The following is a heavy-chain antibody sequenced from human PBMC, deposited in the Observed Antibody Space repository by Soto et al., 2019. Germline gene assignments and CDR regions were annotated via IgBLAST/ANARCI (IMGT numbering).Heavy chain of an antibody. V-gene: IGHV2-5*01. CDR2: IYWNDDK. D-gene: IGHD2-21*02. Sequence: QITLKESGPTLVKPTQTLTLTCTFSGFSLSTFGMGVGWIRQPPGNAMEWLALIYWNDDKRYIPSLKSRLTITKETSKNLVVLKMTNMDPVDTATSYCVNSSDSSPSDKWGRGTLVTVSS. CDR1: GFSLSTFGMG. CDR3: VNSSDSSPSDK. J-gene: IGHJ4*02.